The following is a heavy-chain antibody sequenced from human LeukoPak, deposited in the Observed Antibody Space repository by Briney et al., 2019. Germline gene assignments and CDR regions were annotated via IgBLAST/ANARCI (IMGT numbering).Heavy chain of an antibody. D-gene: IGHD3-16*01. CDR1: GYTFTSYG. CDR3: AREGLGELTLDY. V-gene: IGHV1-18*01. Sequence: ASVKVSCKASGYTFTSYGISWVRQAPGQGLEWMGWISTYNGDTNYAQKLQGRVTMATDTSTNTAYMELRSLRSDDTAVYYCAREGLGELTLDYWGQGTLVTVSS. J-gene: IGHJ4*02. CDR2: ISTYNGDT.